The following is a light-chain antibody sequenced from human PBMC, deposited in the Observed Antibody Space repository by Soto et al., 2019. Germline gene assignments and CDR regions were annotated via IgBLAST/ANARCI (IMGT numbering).Light chain of an antibody. CDR1: QSVSSN. Sequence: DIVMTPSPATLSVSPGERATLSCRASQSVSSNLAWYQQKPGQAPRLLIYGASTRATGIPARFSGSGSGTEFTLTISSLQSADFAVYYCQQYNNWLGTFGQGTKVDIK. CDR3: QQYNNWLGT. V-gene: IGKV3-15*01. J-gene: IGKJ1*01. CDR2: GAS.